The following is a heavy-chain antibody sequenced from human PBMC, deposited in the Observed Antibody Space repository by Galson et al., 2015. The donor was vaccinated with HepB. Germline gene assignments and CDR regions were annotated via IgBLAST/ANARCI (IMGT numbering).Heavy chain of an antibody. D-gene: IGHD2-2*01. CDR3: AKGGYCSSTSCYPPYYYYYYGMDV. CDR2: ISYDGSNK. V-gene: IGHV3-30*18. J-gene: IGHJ6*02. CDR1: GFTSSSYG. Sequence: SLRLSCAASGFTSSSYGMHWVRQAPGKGLEWVAVISYDGSNKYYADSVKGRFTISRDNSKNTLYLQMNSLRAEDTAVYYCAKGGYCSSTSCYPPYYYYYYGMDVWGQGTTVTVSS.